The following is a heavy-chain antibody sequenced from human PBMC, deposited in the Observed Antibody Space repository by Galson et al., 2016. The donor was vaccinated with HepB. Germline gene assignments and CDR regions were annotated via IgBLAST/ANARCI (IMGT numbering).Heavy chain of an antibody. CDR3: ARWSRGTGSSLDF. D-gene: IGHD3-10*01. V-gene: IGHV3-21*06. CDR1: GFTFSIYS. CDR2: ISSSSLYI. J-gene: IGHJ4*02. Sequence: SLRLSCADSGFTFSIYSMNWVRQVPGKGLEWVSSISSSSLYIYYADSLRGRFTVCRDNSKNSLFLQMNSLGAEDTAIYYCARWSRGTGSSLDFWGQGTLVTVSS.